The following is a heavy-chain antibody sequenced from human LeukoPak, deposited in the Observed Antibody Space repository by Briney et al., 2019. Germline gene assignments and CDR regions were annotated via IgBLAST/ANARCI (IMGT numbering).Heavy chain of an antibody. J-gene: IGHJ1*01. CDR1: GGSFSGYY. CDR2: INHSGST. D-gene: IGHD6-13*01. V-gene: IGHV4-34*01. CDR3: ARAGIAAAGTIRGVKYFQH. Sequence: SETLTLTCAVYGGSFSGYYWSWIRQPPGKGLEWIGEINHSGSTNYNPSLKSRVTISVDTSKNQFSLKLSSVTAADTAVYYCARAGIAAAGTIRGVKYFQHWGQGTLVTVSS.